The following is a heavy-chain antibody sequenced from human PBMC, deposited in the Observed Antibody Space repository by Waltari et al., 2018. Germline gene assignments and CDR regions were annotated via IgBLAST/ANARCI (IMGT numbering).Heavy chain of an antibody. Sequence: QVQLQESGPGLVKPSETLSLTCTVSGGSISSYYWSWIRQPAGKGLEWIGRIYNSGRTDYIPSLKSRVTMSVDTSKIQFSLKQSSVTAADTAVYYCARESLLISGTVGEWFDPWGQGTLVTVSS. J-gene: IGHJ5*02. CDR1: GGSISSYY. CDR3: ARESLLISGTVGEWFDP. D-gene: IGHD1-20*01. CDR2: IYNSGRT. V-gene: IGHV4-4*07.